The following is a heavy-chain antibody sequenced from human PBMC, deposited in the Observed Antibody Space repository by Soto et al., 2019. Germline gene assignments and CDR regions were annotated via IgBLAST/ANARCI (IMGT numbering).Heavy chain of an antibody. CDR1: GYSFTSYW. V-gene: IGHV5-10-1*01. Sequence: GESLKISCKGSGYSFTSYWITWVRQMPGKGLEWMGRIDPSDSYTNYSPSFQGHVTISADKSISTAYLQWSSLKASDIAMYYCARDSIAARGMDVWGQGTTVTVSS. CDR3: ARDSIAARGMDV. D-gene: IGHD6-6*01. J-gene: IGHJ6*02. CDR2: IDPSDSYT.